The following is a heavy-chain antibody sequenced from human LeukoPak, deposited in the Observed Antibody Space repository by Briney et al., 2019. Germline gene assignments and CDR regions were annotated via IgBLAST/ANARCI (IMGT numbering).Heavy chain of an antibody. D-gene: IGHD6-6*01. CDR3: ARDNSSSLYYYYGMDV. CDR1: GYTFTNYG. J-gene: IGHJ6*02. CDR2: ISAFNGNT. V-gene: IGHV1-18*01. Sequence: ASVKVSCKASGYTFTNYGISWVRQAPGQGLEWVGWISAFNGNTNYARRLQGRVTMTTDTSTTTAYIEPRSLRSDDTAVYYCARDNSSSLYYYYGMDVWGQGTTVTVSS.